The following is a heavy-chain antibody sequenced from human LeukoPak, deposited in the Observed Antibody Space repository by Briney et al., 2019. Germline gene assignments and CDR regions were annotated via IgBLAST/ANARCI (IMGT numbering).Heavy chain of an antibody. V-gene: IGHV1-24*01. J-gene: IGHJ5*02. Sequence: ASVKVSCKVSGYTLTELSMHWVRQAPGKGLEWMGGFDPEDGETIYAQKFQGRVTMTEDTPTDTAYMELSSLRSEDTAVYYCASTYYGSGSYYTVWFDPWGQGTLVTVSS. D-gene: IGHD3-10*01. CDR2: FDPEDGET. CDR1: GYTLTELS. CDR3: ASTYYGSGSYYTVWFDP.